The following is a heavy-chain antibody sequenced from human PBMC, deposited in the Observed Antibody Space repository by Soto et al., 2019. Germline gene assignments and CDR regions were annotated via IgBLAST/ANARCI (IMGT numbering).Heavy chain of an antibody. V-gene: IGHV1-69*01. J-gene: IGHJ4*02. CDR1: GGTFSSYS. Sequence: QVQLVQSGAEVKKPGSSVKVSCKASGGTFSSYSINWVRQAPGQGLEWMGEIIPIFGTANYAQKFQGRVTITADESTSTAYMELSSLRCEDTAVYYCARDGGRHSGGIDYWGQGTLVTGSS. CDR2: IIPIFGTA. CDR3: ARDGGRHSGGIDY. D-gene: IGHD1-26*01.